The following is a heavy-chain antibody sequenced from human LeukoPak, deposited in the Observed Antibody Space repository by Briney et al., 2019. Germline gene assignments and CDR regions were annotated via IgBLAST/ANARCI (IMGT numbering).Heavy chain of an antibody. D-gene: IGHD2-15*01. J-gene: IGHJ6*02. V-gene: IGHV3-11*01. Sequence: PGGSLRLSCAASGFTFSDYYMSWIRQAPGKGLEWVSYISSSGSTIYYADSVKGRFTISRDNAKNSLYLQMNSLRAEDTAVYYCARDCSGGSCFPYYYYGMDVWGQGTTVTVSS. CDR1: GFTFSDYY. CDR2: ISSSGSTI. CDR3: ARDCSGGSCFPYYYYGMDV.